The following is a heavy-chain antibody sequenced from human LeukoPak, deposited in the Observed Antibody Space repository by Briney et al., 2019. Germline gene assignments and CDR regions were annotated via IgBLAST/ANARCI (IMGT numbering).Heavy chain of an antibody. V-gene: IGHV3-21*01. J-gene: IGHJ3*02. CDR1: GFTFSSFS. CDR3: ARVLYNRGAFDI. D-gene: IGHD1-14*01. Sequence: GGSLILSCAASGFTFSSFSMNWVRQAPGKGLEWVSSISSRSSYIFYADSVKGRFTISRDNAKNSLYLQMNSLRAEDTAVYYCARVLYNRGAFDIWGQGTMVTVSS. CDR2: ISSRSSYI.